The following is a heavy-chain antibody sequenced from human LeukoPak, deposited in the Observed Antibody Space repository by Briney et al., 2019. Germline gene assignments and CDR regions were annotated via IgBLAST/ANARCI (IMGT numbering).Heavy chain of an antibody. Sequence: PGGSLRLSCVASGFTFSNYGMHWVRQAPGKGLEWVTFLVYDGSNEYYTDSVKGRFTISRDSSKNTLYLQMNSLRAEDTAVYYCAKGSPPGSGNYPFDLWGQGTLVTVSS. J-gene: IGHJ5*02. CDR3: AKGSPPGSGNYPFDL. D-gene: IGHD1-26*01. V-gene: IGHV3-30*02. CDR2: LVYDGSNE. CDR1: GFTFSNYG.